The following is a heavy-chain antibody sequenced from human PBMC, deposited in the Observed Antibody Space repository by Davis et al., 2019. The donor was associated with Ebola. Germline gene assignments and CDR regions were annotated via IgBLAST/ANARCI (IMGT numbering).Heavy chain of an antibody. J-gene: IGHJ3*01. CDR1: GFTFSSYG. V-gene: IGHV3-30*19. Sequence: GESLKISCAASGFTFSSYGMHWVRQAPGKGLEWVAVISYDGSDDYYADSVKGRFIISRDNSKNTLYLQMNSLRAEDTAVYYCARTYYFDDSGYRNAFDVWGQGTMVTISS. D-gene: IGHD3-22*01. CDR2: ISYDGSDD. CDR3: ARTYYFDDSGYRNAFDV.